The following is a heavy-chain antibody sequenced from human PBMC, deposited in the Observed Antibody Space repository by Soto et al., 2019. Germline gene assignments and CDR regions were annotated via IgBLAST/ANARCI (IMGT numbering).Heavy chain of an antibody. CDR2: ISHGGSP. J-gene: IGHJ6*02. Sequence: SETLSLTFAVSGGSVSRGGFSWNWIRQPPGQGLEWIGYISHGGSPHYTPSLRGRVSISVDRSTNVISLNLTSMTPADTAVYFCARGHYYYAMDVCGQGTTVTVSS. CDR1: GGSVSRGGFS. CDR3: ARGHYYYAMDV. V-gene: IGHV4-30-2*01.